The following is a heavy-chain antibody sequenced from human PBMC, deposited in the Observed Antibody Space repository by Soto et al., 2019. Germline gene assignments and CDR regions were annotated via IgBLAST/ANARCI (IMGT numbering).Heavy chain of an antibody. CDR1: GFTFSNAW. D-gene: IGHD3-10*01. V-gene: IGHV3-15*01. CDR2: IKSKTDGGTT. J-gene: IGHJ6*02. CDR3: TTDPDYYGSGPYGMDV. Sequence: GGSLRLSCAASGFTFSNAWMSWVRQAPGKGLEWVGRIKSKTDGGTTDYAAPVKGRFTISRDDSKNTLYLQMNSLKTEDTAVYYCTTDPDYYGSGPYGMDVWGQGTTVTVSS.